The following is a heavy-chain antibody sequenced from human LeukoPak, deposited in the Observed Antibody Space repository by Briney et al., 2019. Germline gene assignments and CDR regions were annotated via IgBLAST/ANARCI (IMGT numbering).Heavy chain of an antibody. J-gene: IGHJ3*02. CDR2: IYYSGST. D-gene: IGHD6-13*01. CDR3: ARDLGIAAVGVEAFDI. Sequence: SETLSLTCTVSGGSISSYYWSWIRQPPGKGLEWIGYIYYSGSTNYNPSLKSRVTISVDTTKNQFSLKLSSVTAADTAVYYCARDLGIAAVGVEAFDIWGQGTMVTVSS. CDR1: GGSISSYY. V-gene: IGHV4-59*01.